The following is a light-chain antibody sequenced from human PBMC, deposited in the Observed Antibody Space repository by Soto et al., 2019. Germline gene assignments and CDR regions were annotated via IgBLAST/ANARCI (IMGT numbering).Light chain of an antibody. V-gene: IGKV1-5*01. J-gene: IGKJ4*01. CDR1: QSISSW. CDR2: DAS. Sequence: DIPMTQSPSTLSASVGDRVTITCRASQSISSWLAWYQQKPGKAPKLLIYDASSLESGVPSRFSGSGSVTEFTLTISRLEPEDFAGYYCQQYGSSPLTFGGGTKVDIK. CDR3: QQYGSSPLT.